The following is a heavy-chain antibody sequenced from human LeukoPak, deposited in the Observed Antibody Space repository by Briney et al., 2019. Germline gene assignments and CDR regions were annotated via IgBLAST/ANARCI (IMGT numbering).Heavy chain of an antibody. CDR2: IYYSGST. CDR3: ARLLGGDSVFGFDP. D-gene: IGHD2-21*02. Sequence: SETLSLTCTVSGGSISSYYWGWIRQPPGKGLEWIGSIYYSGSTYYNPSLKSRVTISVDTSKNQFSLKLSSVTAADTAVYYCARLLGGDSVFGFDPWGQGTLVTVSS. V-gene: IGHV4-39*01. J-gene: IGHJ5*02. CDR1: GGSISSYY.